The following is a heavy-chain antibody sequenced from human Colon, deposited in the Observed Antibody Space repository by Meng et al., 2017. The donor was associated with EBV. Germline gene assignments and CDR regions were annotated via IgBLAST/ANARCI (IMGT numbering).Heavy chain of an antibody. CDR2: TYYRSKWHN. CDR3: ARDYGTSRPFEY. Sequence: QVPLMQPGPGLVKPPQTLSLPSASSGDSVASTGAAWNWIRQSPSRGLGWLGRTYYRSKWHNDYAVSVKGRIAINPDTSKNQFFLQLNSVTPEDTAVYYCARDYGTSRPFEYWGQGILVTVSS. J-gene: IGHJ4*02. CDR1: GDSVASTGAA. V-gene: IGHV6-1*01. D-gene: IGHD1/OR15-1a*01.